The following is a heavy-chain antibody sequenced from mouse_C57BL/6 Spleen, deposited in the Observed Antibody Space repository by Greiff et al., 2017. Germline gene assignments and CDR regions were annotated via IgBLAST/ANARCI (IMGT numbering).Heavy chain of an antibody. V-gene: IGHV5-17*01. J-gene: IGHJ4*01. CDR1: GFTFSDYG. CDR2: IGSGSSTV. CDR3: ASYYGSSYWRMDY. Sequence: EVHLVQSGGGLVKPGGSLKLSCAASGFTFSDYGMHWVRQAPGKGLEWVAYIGSGSSTVDYADTVKGRFTISRDNAKNTLFLQMTSLRSEDTAMYDSASYYGSSYWRMDYWGQGTSVTVSS. D-gene: IGHD1-1*01.